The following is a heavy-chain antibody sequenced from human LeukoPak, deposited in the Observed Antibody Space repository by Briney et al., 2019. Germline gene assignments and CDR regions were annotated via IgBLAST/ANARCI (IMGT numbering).Heavy chain of an antibody. CDR3: ARDRDTAMGL. V-gene: IGHV3-74*01. D-gene: IGHD5-18*01. Sequence: AGGSLRLSCAASGFTFSSYWMNWVRQAPGKGLVWVSRIASDGSSTTYADSVKGRFSISRDNAKNTLYLQMNSLRVEDTAVYYCARDRDTAMGLWGQGTLVTVSS. CDR2: IASDGSST. J-gene: IGHJ4*02. CDR1: GFTFSSYW.